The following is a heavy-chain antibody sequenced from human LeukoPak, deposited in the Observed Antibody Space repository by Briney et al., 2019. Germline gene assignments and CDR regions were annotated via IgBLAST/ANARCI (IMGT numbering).Heavy chain of an antibody. Sequence: GGTLRLSCTVSLFTLSSNSMSWVRQAPGQGLEWVSVFYSGGKTHYSDSATGPFTISTDNSKNTLYLQMSSLRADDTAVYYCARRAGEYSHPYDYWGQGTLVTVSS. CDR1: LFTLSSNS. CDR3: ARRAGEYSHPYDY. V-gene: IGHV3-53*01. D-gene: IGHD4-17*01. J-gene: IGHJ4*02. CDR2: FYSGGKT.